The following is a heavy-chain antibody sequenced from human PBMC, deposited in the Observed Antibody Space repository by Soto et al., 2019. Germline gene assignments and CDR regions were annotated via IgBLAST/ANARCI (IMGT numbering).Heavy chain of an antibody. D-gene: IGHD6-19*01. CDR1: GFTFSSYW. Sequence: GGSLRLSCAASGFTFSSYWMSWVRQAPGKGLEWVANIKQDGSEKYYVDSVKGRFTISRDNAKNSLYLQMNSLRAEDTAVYYCAREWIAVAGYWYFDLWGRGTLVTVSS. J-gene: IGHJ2*01. CDR3: AREWIAVAGYWYFDL. V-gene: IGHV3-7*01. CDR2: IKQDGSEK.